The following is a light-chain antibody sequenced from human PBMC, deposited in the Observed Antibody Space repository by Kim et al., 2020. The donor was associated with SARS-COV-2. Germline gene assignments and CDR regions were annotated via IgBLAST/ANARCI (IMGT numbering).Light chain of an antibody. CDR3: QAWDSSIVV. J-gene: IGLJ2*01. CDR1: KLGDKY. CDR2: EDS. Sequence: SYELPQPPSVSVSPGQTASITCSGDKLGDKYVCWYQQKPGQSPVMVIYEDSKRPSGIPERFSGSNSGNTATLTISGTQATDEADYYCQAWDSSIVVFGGGTQLTVL. V-gene: IGLV3-1*01.